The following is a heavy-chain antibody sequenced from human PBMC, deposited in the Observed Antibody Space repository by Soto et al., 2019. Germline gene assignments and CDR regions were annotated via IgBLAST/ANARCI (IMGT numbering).Heavy chain of an antibody. J-gene: IGHJ4*02. CDR1: GFTFSNAW. D-gene: IGHD1-26*01. V-gene: IGHV3-15*01. CDR3: PKEDHPDSGSHYGY. Sequence: GWSLRLSCVASGFTFSNAWMSWVRQAPGKGLEWVGRIKSKTDGGTTDYAAPVKGRFTISRDDSKNTLYLQMNSLKTEDTAVYYCPKEDHPDSGSHYGYWGQGTLVTAPS. CDR2: IKSKTDGGTT.